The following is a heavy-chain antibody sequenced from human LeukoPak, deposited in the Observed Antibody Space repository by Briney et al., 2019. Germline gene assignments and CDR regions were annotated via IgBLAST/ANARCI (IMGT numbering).Heavy chain of an antibody. Sequence: GGSLRLSCVASGFDVNDNFMIWVRQAPGQGLEWISIIYASGGAYHAESVKGRFSAFRDTSKNTIFLQMNNLRAGDTAMYYCVRRYDYWGQGTLVTASS. D-gene: IGHD1-26*01. V-gene: IGHV3-53*01. CDR1: GFDVNDNF. J-gene: IGHJ4*02. CDR3: VRRYDY. CDR2: IYASGGA.